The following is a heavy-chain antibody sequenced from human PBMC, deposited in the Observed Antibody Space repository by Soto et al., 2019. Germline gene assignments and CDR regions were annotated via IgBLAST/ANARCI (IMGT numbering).Heavy chain of an antibody. CDR2: INPNSGGT. CDR1: GYTFTGYY. CDR3: ARVFVVVPAATDAFDI. V-gene: IGHV1-2*02. Sequence: ASVKVSCKASGYTFTGYYMHWVRQAPGQGLEWMGWINPNSGGTNYAQKFQGRVTMTRDTSISTAYMELSRLRSGDTAVYYCARVFVVVPAATDAFDIWGQGTMVTVSS. D-gene: IGHD2-2*01. J-gene: IGHJ3*02.